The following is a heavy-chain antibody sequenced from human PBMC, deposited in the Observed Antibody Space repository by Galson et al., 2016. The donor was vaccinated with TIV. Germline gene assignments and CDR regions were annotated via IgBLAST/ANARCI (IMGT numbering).Heavy chain of an antibody. V-gene: IGHV2-5*02. CDR2: IYWADDK. D-gene: IGHD2-2*01. J-gene: IGHJ3*02. CDR3: ADRRSVASAVLDAFDI. Sequence: PALVKPTQTLTLTCTFSGFSLSTSGVAVGWTRQPPGKALEWLALIYWADDKRYRPSLKSRLTITKDTPKNQVLPTVTNLGPEDTATYYCADRRSVASAVLDAFDIWGPGTVVTVSS. CDR1: GFSLSTSGVA.